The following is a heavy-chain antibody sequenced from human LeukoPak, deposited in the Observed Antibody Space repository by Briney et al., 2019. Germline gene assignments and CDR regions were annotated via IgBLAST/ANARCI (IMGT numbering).Heavy chain of an antibody. V-gene: IGHV4-59*02. J-gene: IGHJ4*02. CDR2: IYKIGTT. CDR3: ARENSGSYREFDY. Sequence: PSETLSLTCTVFGDSVTGYYLNWVRQPPGKGLEWIGHIYKIGTTNYNPSLKSRLTISADTSKNQFSLKLSSVTAADTAVFYCARENSGSYREFDYWGQGTLVTVSS. CDR1: GDSVTGYY. D-gene: IGHD1-26*01.